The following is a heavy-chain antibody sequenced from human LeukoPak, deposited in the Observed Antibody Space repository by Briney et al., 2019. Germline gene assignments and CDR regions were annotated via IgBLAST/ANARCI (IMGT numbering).Heavy chain of an antibody. CDR3: ARDLYYYDSDWFDP. D-gene: IGHD3-22*01. J-gene: IGHJ5*02. CDR2: ISAYNGNT. V-gene: IGHV1-18*04. CDR1: GYSFTSYW. Sequence: GESLKISCKGSGYSFTSYWIGWVRQAPGQGLEWMGWISAYNGNTNYAQKLQGRVTMTTDTSTSTAYMELRSLRSDDTAVYYCARDLYYYDSDWFDPWGQGTLVTVSS.